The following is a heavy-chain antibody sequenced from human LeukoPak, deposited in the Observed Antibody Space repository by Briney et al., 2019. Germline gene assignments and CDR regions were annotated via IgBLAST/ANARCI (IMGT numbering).Heavy chain of an antibody. Sequence: GGSLRLSCAASGFTFSSYSMNWVRQAPGKGLEWVSSISSSSSYIYYADSVKGRFTISRDNAKNSLYLQMNSLRAEDTAVYYCARDYCSGGSCFDYWGQGTLVTVSS. D-gene: IGHD2-15*01. CDR1: GFTFSSYS. CDR2: ISSSSSYI. CDR3: ARDYCSGGSCFDY. V-gene: IGHV3-21*01. J-gene: IGHJ4*02.